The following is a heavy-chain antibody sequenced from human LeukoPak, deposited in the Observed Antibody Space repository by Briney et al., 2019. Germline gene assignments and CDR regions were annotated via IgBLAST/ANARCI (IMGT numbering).Heavy chain of an antibody. CDR3: ARGGITMVRGVNPNWFDP. D-gene: IGHD3-10*01. V-gene: IGHV5-10-1*01. J-gene: IGHJ5*02. CDR2: IDPSDSYT. Sequence: GASLEISCKGSGSNFTSYWISWVRPLPGKGQERMERIDPSDSYTNYSTSFQGHVTISADKSISTAYLQWSSLKASDTAMYYCARGGITMVRGVNPNWFDPWGQGTLVTVSS. CDR1: GSNFTSYW.